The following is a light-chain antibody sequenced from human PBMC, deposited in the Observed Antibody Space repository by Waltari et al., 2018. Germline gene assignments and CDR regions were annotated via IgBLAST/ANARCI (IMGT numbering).Light chain of an antibody. CDR2: EDD. CDR3: QSYDSISQDVI. Sequence: FMLTQSRSVSESPGKTITISCTRSSGSITSNYMQWYQQRPGSAPTPGVYEDDQRPSGVPDRFSGSLDCSSNSASLTISGLQTEDEADYFCQSYDSISQDVIFGGGTRLTVL. J-gene: IGLJ2*01. CDR1: SGSITSNY. V-gene: IGLV6-57*03.